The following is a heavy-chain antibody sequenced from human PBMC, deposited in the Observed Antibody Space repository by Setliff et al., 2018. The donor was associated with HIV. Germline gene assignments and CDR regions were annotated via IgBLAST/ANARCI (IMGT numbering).Heavy chain of an antibody. CDR1: SYSISSYY. Sequence: PSETLSLTCAVSSYSISSYYWSWIRQPPGKGLEWIGYIYTSGSVNYNPSLNSRVTISVDTSKNQFSLKVNSVTAADTAVYYCARDLRWYDSSGSHDAFDIWGQGTMVTVSS. D-gene: IGHD3-22*01. V-gene: IGHV4-4*09. J-gene: IGHJ3*02. CDR2: IYTSGSV. CDR3: ARDLRWYDSSGSHDAFDI.